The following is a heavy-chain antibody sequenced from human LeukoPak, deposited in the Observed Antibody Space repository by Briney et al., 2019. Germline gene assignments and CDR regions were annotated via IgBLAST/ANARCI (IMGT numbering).Heavy chain of an antibody. J-gene: IGHJ3*02. D-gene: IGHD3-22*01. CDR3: ARWATYYYDSSTRGDAFDI. CDR2: IYSGGST. V-gene: IGHV3-53*01. Sequence: GGSLRLSCAASGFTVSSNYMSWVRQAPGKGLEWVSVIYSGGSTCYADSVKGRFTISRDNSKNTLYLQMNSLRAEDTAVYYCARWATYYYDSSTRGDAFDIWGQGTMVTVSS. CDR1: GFTVSSNY.